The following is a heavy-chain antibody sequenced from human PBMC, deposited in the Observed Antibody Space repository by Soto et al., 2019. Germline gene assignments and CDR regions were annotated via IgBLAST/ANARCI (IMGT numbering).Heavy chain of an antibody. CDR2: ISGGDGST. J-gene: IGHJ4*02. V-gene: IGHV3-23*01. CDR3: AKVPVMSMVTPYYVY. Sequence: EVHLLESGGGLVQPGGSLRLSCAASGFTFSSFGMSWVRQAPGKVPEWVASISGGDGSTLYAAPVKGRFTISRDNSKDTIYLQMNNLRAEDTAIYYCAKVPVMSMVTPYYVYWGQGIRVTVSS. CDR1: GFTFSSFG. D-gene: IGHD2-21*02.